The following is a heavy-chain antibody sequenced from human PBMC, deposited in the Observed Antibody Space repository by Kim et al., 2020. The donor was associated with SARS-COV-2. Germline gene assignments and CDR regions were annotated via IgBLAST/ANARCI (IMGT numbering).Heavy chain of an antibody. CDR2: ISWDGGST. J-gene: IGHJ4*02. CDR3: AKGVNYYDSSGYQIGY. D-gene: IGHD3-22*01. V-gene: IGHV3-43*01. CDR1: GFTFDDYS. Sequence: GGSLRLSCAASGFTFDDYSMHWVRQAPGKGLEWVSLISWDGGSTYYADSVKGRFTISRDNSKNSLYLQMNSLRTEDTALYYCAKGVNYYDSSGYQIGYWGQGTLVTVSS.